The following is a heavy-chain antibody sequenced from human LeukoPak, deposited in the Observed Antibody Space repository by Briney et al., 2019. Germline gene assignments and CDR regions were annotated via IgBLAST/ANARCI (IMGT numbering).Heavy chain of an antibody. CDR3: ARFGSTDYYYMDV. V-gene: IGHV3-33*01. CDR1: GFTFSSYG. J-gene: IGHJ6*03. CDR2: IWYDGSNK. D-gene: IGHD3-10*01. Sequence: PGRSLRLSGAASGFTFSSYGMHWVRQAPGKGLEWVAVIWYDGSNKYYADSVKGRFTISRDNSKNTLYLQMNSLRAEDTAVYYCARFGSTDYYYMDVWGKGTTVTVSS.